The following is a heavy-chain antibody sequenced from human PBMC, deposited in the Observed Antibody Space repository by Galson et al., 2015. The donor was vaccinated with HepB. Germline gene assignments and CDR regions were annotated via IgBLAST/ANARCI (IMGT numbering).Heavy chain of an antibody. CDR2: ISSSSGYI. CDR1: GFTFSSYT. D-gene: IGHD3-22*01. J-gene: IGHJ4*02. CDR3: ARDSLHFDSDGLYFRRLMDY. V-gene: IGHV3-21*01. Sequence: SLRLSCAASGFTFSSYTMNWVRQAPGKGLEWVSSISSSSGYIYYADSVEGRFTISRDNAKNSLYLQMNSLRAEDTAVYYCARDSLHFDSDGLYFRRLMDYWGQGTLVTVSS.